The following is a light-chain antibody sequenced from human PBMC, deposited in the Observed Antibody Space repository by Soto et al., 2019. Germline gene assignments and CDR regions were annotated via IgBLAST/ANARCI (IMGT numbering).Light chain of an antibody. V-gene: IGKV3D-15*01. CDR1: QSVSSN. Sequence: EIVMTQSPATLSVSPGERATLSCRASQSVSSNLAWYQQKPGQAPRLLIYGASTRATGIPDRFSGTGSGTDFTLTINRLEPEDFAVYYCQHFGDSPITFGQGTRLEI. J-gene: IGKJ5*01. CDR2: GAS. CDR3: QHFGDSPIT.